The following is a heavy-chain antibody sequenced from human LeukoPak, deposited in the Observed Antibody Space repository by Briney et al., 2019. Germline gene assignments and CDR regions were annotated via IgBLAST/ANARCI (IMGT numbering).Heavy chain of an antibody. Sequence: GASVKVSCKASGYTFTDYYMHWVRQAPGPGLEWMARINTNSGATNYAQKFQGRVTMTRDTSISTAYMELSRLRSDDTAVNYCARGGPRVLLWFGESQDYWGQGTLVTVSS. D-gene: IGHD3-10*01. CDR3: ARGGPRVLLWFGESQDY. CDR2: INTNSGAT. V-gene: IGHV1-2*06. CDR1: GYTFTDYY. J-gene: IGHJ4*02.